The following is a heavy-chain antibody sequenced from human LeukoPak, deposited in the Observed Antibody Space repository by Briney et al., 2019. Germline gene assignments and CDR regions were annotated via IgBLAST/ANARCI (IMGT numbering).Heavy chain of an antibody. Sequence: GASGKVSCKASGYTFTGYYIHWVRQAPGQGFEWMGWINPNTGDTNFAQQFQGRVTMTRDTSISAAYMELSSLRSDDTAVYYCARHVASSVWFDPWGQGTLVTVSS. CDR3: ARHVASSVWFDP. J-gene: IGHJ5*02. CDR2: INPNTGDT. CDR1: GYTFTGYY. D-gene: IGHD2-21*01. V-gene: IGHV1-2*02.